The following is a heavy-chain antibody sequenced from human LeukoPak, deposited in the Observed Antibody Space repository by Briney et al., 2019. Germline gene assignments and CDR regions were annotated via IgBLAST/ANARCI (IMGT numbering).Heavy chain of an antibody. D-gene: IGHD1-26*01. Sequence: EASETLSLTCTVSGGSISSYYWSWIRQPPGKGLEWIGYIYYSGSTNYNPSLKSRVTISVDTSKNQFSLKLSSVTAADTAVYYCARHPFIVGATVYGYWGQGTLVTVSS. J-gene: IGHJ4*02. CDR1: GGSISSYY. V-gene: IGHV4-59*08. CDR3: ARHPFIVGATVYGY. CDR2: IYYSGST.